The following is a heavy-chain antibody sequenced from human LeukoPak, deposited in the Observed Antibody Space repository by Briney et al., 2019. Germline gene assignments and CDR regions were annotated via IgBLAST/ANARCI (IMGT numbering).Heavy chain of an antibody. Sequence: GGSLRLSCAASGFTFSSYGMHWVRQAPGKGLEWVAFIRYDGSNKYYADSVKGRFTISRDNSKNTLYLQMNSLRAEDTAVYYCARDFGITWAQYYFDYWGQGTLVTVSS. V-gene: IGHV3-30*02. CDR2: IRYDGSNK. D-gene: IGHD3-10*01. CDR1: GFTFSSYG. J-gene: IGHJ4*02. CDR3: ARDFGITWAQYYFDY.